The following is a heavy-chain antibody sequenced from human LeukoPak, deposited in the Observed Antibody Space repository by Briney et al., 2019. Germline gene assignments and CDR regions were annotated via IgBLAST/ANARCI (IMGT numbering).Heavy chain of an antibody. J-gene: IGHJ6*02. CDR2: INHSGST. CDR3: ARVPLSGYSNYPDMDV. CDR1: GGSISGYY. D-gene: IGHD4-11*01. Sequence: SETLSLTCTVSGGSISGYYWSWIRQPPGKGLEWIGEINHSGSTNYNPSLKSRVTISVDTSKNQFSLKLSSVTAADTAVYYCARVPLSGYSNYPDMDVWGQGTTVTVSS. V-gene: IGHV4-34*01.